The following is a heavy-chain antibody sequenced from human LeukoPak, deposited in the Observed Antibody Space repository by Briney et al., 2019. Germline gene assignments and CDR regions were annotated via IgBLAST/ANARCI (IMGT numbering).Heavy chain of an antibody. CDR1: GFAFSSYW. Sequence: GGSLRLSCAVSGFAFSSYWMSWVRQAPGKGLEWVANIKQDGSEKYYVDSVKGRFTISRDNAKNSLYLQMNSLRADDTAVFYCARGLTVDFWGQGTLVTVSS. J-gene: IGHJ4*02. CDR2: IKQDGSEK. V-gene: IGHV3-7*04. D-gene: IGHD4/OR15-4a*01. CDR3: ARGLTVDF.